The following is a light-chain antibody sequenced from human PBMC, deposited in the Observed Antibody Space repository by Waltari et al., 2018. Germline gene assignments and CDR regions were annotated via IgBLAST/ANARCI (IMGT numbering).Light chain of an antibody. V-gene: IGKV1-27*01. Sequence: DIQMTQSPSSLSASVGDRVTITCRASQDINNNLAWYKQKPGQPPTLLIYAASTLQSGVPSRFSGSGSGTDFTLTISSLQPDDIGTYYCQKYNSVPFTFGPGTKVDL. CDR3: QKYNSVPFT. CDR2: AAS. J-gene: IGKJ3*01. CDR1: QDINNN.